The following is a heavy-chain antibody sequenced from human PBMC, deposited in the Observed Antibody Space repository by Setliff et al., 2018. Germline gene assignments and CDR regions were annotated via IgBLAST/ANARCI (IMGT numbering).Heavy chain of an antibody. Sequence: ASVKVSCKVSGYTLTELSIHWVRQAPGKGLEWMGGFDLEDGETIYAQKFQGRVTMTEDTSTDTAYMELSSLRSEDTAVYYCVTDQKWLVLSSGHDAFDIWGQGTMVTVSS. D-gene: IGHD6-19*01. CDR3: VTDQKWLVLSSGHDAFDI. CDR2: FDLEDGET. CDR1: GYTLTELS. V-gene: IGHV1-24*01. J-gene: IGHJ3*02.